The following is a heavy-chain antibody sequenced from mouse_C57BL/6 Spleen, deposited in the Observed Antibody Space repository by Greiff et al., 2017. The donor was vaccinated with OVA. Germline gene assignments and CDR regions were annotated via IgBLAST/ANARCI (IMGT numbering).Heavy chain of an antibody. CDR3: ARGEITTVVPFAY. CDR2: IYPRDGST. V-gene: IGHV1-85*01. CDR1: GYTFTSYD. J-gene: IGHJ3*01. D-gene: IGHD1-1*01. Sequence: QVQLKQSGPELVKPGASVKLSCKASGYTFTSYDINWVKQRPGQGLEWIGWIYPRDGSTKYNEKFKGKATLTVDTSSSTAYMELHSLTSEDSAVYFCARGEITTVVPFAYWGQGTLVTVSA.